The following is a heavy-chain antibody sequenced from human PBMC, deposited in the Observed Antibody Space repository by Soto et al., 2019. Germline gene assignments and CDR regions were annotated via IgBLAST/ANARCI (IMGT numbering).Heavy chain of an antibody. CDR3: ASSTIAAYYYYYGMDV. J-gene: IGHJ6*02. CDR1: GYSFTSYW. D-gene: IGHD2-15*01. Sequence: PGESLKISCKGSGYSFTSYWIGWVRQMPGKGLEWMGIIYPGDSDTRYSPSFQGQVTISADKSISTAYLQWSSLKASDTAMYYCASSTIAAYYYYYGMDVWGQGTTVTVSS. CDR2: IYPGDSDT. V-gene: IGHV5-51*01.